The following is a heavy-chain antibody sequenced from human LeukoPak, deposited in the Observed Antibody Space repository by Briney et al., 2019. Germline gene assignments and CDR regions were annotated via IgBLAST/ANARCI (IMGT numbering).Heavy chain of an antibody. CDR3: AGGWELRNELDY. CDR1: GGTFSSYG. J-gene: IGHJ4*02. V-gene: IGHV1-69*06. Sequence: SVKVSCKASGGTFSSYGISWVRQAPGQGLEWMGGIIPIFGTAKYEQKFQGRVTITADKSTSTAYMELSSLRSEDTAVYYCAGGWELRNELDYWGQGTLVTVSS. D-gene: IGHD1-26*01. CDR2: IIPIFGTA.